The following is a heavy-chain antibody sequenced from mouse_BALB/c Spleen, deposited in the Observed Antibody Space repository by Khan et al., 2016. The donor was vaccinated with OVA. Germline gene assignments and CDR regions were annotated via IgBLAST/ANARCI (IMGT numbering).Heavy chain of an antibody. V-gene: IGHV5-15*02. CDR3: ARGGKGGFAY. CDR2: VSSLAYNF. CDR1: GFTFSDYG. Sequence: EVELVESGGGLVQPGGSRKLSCAASGFTFSDYGMAWVRQAPGKGPEWVAFVSSLAYNFYYADTATGRFTISRENAKNTLYLEMSSLRSEDTAMYYCARGGKGGFAYWGQGTLVTVSA. J-gene: IGHJ3*01.